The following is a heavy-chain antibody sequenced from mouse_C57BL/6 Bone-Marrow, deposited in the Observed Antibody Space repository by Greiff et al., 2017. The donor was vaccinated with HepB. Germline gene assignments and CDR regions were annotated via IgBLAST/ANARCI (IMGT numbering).Heavy chain of an antibody. CDR1: GYTFTSYG. D-gene: IGHD2-2*01. CDR3: AREIWLRREAY. V-gene: IGHV1-81*01. Sequence: QVQLQQSGAELARPGASVKLSCKASGYTFTSYGISWVKQRTGQGLEWIGEIYPRSGNTYYNEKFKGKATLTADKSSSTAYMELRSLTSEDSAVYFCAREIWLRREAYWGQGTLVTVSA. CDR2: IYPRSGNT. J-gene: IGHJ3*01.